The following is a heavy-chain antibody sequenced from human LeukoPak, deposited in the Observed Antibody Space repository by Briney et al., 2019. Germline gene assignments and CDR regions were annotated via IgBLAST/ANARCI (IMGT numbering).Heavy chain of an antibody. Sequence: GGSLRLSCAASGFTVSSNYMSWVRQAPGKGLEWVSVIYSGGSTYYADSVKGRFTISRHNSKNTLYLQMNSLRAEDTAVYYCVRDHHYYDSSGQSYYYGMDVWGQGTTVTVSS. CDR3: VRDHHYYDSSGQSYYYGMDV. J-gene: IGHJ6*02. D-gene: IGHD3-22*01. CDR1: GFTVSSNY. CDR2: IYSGGST. V-gene: IGHV3-53*04.